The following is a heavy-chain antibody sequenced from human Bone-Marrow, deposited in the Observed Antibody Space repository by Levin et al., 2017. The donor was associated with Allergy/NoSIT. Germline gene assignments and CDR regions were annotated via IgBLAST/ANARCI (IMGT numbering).Heavy chain of an antibody. D-gene: IGHD5-18*01. CDR1: GFTFSDYY. J-gene: IGHJ5*02. Sequence: GGSLRLSCAASGFTFSDYYMSWIRQAPGKGLEWVSYISSSGSTIYYADSVKGRFTISRDNAKNSLYLQMNSLRAEDTAVYYCAREWIQLGLGRDWFDPWGQGTLVTVSS. CDR3: AREWIQLGLGRDWFDP. V-gene: IGHV3-11*01. CDR2: ISSSGSTI.